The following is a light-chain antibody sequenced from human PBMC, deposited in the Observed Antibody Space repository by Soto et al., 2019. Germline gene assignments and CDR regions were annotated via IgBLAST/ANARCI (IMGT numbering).Light chain of an antibody. V-gene: IGLV1-40*01. CDR1: SSNIGAGYD. CDR2: GNS. CDR3: QSYDSSLSAGV. J-gene: IGLJ2*01. Sequence: QAVVTQPPSVSGAPGQRVTISCTGSSSNIGAGYDVHWYQQLPGTAPKLLIYGNSNRPSGVPDRFSGSKSGTSASLAITGLQAEDEADYYCQSYDSSLSAGVFGGGTKLTV.